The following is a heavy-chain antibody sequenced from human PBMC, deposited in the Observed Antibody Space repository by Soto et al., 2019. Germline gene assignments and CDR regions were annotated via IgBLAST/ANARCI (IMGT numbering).Heavy chain of an antibody. CDR3: AAFATTGDAFDI. CDR1: GFTFRRSA. Sequence: QMQLVQSGPEVKKPGTSVKVSCKASGFTFRRSAVQWVRQARGQRLEWIGWIVVGSGNTNYAQKFQERVTITRDPSTTPAYMELSSLRSEDTAVYYCAAFATTGDAFDIWGQGTMVTVSS. V-gene: IGHV1-58*01. J-gene: IGHJ3*02. CDR2: IVVGSGNT. D-gene: IGHD4-17*01.